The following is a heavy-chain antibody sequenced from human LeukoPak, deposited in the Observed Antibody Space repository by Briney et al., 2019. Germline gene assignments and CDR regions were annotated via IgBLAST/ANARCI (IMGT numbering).Heavy chain of an antibody. Sequence: GAPLQISCTGSGSIFNCYWLGWVRPVPGKGLEWMGISYHGDSDTNYSPSYQGQAIITADKTICPASLQWSSLKASDTAMYYCARHKTPGGLWFEIGWFDPWGQGTLVSVSS. CDR3: ARHKTPGGLWFEIGWFDP. CDR1: GSIFNCYW. CDR2: SYHGDSDT. D-gene: IGHD3-10*01. V-gene: IGHV5-51*01. J-gene: IGHJ5*02.